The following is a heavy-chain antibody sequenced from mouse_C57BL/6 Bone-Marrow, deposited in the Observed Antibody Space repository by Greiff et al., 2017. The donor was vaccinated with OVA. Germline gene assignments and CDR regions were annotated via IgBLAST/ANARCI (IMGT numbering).Heavy chain of an antibody. Sequence: VQLQQPGAELVRPGTSVKLSCKASGYTFNSYWMHWVKQRPGQGLEWIGVIDPSDSYTNYNQKFKGKATLTVDTSSSTAYMQLSSLTSEDSAVYYCALYSNYDYWGQGTTLTVSS. CDR3: ALYSNYDY. V-gene: IGHV1-59*01. J-gene: IGHJ2*01. D-gene: IGHD2-5*01. CDR2: IDPSDSYT. CDR1: GYTFNSYW.